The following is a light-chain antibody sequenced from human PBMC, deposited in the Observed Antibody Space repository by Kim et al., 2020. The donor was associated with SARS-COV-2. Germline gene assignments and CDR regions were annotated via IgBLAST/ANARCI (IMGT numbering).Light chain of an antibody. J-gene: IGLJ1*01. Sequence: GQKVRLTCRRDSHASLYARRYQQTTGPAPILVMSGQNTRPSGIPDRFSGSSSGNSASLTIIGTQAEDEADYYCQFRDRTGDHLRVFGTGTKVTVL. CDR3: QFRDRTGDHLRV. V-gene: IGLV3-19*01. CDR1: SHASLY. CDR2: GQN.